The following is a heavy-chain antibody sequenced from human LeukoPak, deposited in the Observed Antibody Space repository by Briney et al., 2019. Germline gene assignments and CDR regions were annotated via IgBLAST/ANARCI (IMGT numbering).Heavy chain of an antibody. CDR3: AAEGPWYDFWSGYYTWSPKTGAHY. CDR1: GYTFTSYA. D-gene: IGHD3-3*01. J-gene: IGHJ4*02. Sequence: GASVKVSCKASGYTFTSYAISWVRQAPGQGLEWMGRIIPILGIANYAQKFQGRVAITADKSTSTAYMELSSLRSEDTAVYYCAAEGPWYDFWSGYYTWSPKTGAHYWGQGTLVTVSS. V-gene: IGHV1-69*04. CDR2: IIPILGIA.